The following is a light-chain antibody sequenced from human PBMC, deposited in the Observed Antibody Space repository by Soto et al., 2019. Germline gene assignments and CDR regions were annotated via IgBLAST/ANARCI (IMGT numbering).Light chain of an antibody. V-gene: IGKV1-39*01. Sequence: DIQMPQSTSTVSASVGDRFTITCLASQSISTYLIWYQQKPGKAPKLLIYATSSLHSGVPSRFSGSGSGTDFTLTISSLHPEDFATYSCQQTYRTLLTFGGGTKVDI. CDR1: QSISTY. CDR2: ATS. J-gene: IGKJ4*01. CDR3: QQTYRTLLT.